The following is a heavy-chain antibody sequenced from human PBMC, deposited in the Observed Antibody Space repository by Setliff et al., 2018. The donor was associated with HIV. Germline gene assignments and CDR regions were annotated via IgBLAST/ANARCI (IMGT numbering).Heavy chain of an antibody. CDR1: GFAFSSYA. CDR3: AKRAVQDGTVTSSNWFES. J-gene: IGHJ5*01. CDR2: ISGSGGST. D-gene: IGHD1-7*01. Sequence: GGSLRLSCAASGFAFSSYAMSWVRQAPGKGLEWVSAISGSGGSTYYADSVKGRFTISRDNSKNTLYLQMNSLRAEDTAVYYCAKRAVQDGTVTSSNWFESWGQGTLVTVSS. V-gene: IGHV3-23*01.